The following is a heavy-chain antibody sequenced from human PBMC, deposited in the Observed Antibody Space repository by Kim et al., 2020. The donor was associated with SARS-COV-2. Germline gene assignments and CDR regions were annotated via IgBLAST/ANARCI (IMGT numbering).Heavy chain of an antibody. V-gene: IGHV1-2*02. CDR3: ARGGRIGWQQLVTAGFDP. Sequence: ASVKVSCKASGYTFTGYYMHWVRQAPGQGLEWMGWINPNSGGTNYAQKFQGRVTMTRDTSISTAYMELSRLRSDDTAVYYCARGGRIGWQQLVTAGFDPWGQGTLVTVSS. CDR2: INPNSGGT. CDR1: GYTFTGYY. J-gene: IGHJ5*02. D-gene: IGHD6-13*01.